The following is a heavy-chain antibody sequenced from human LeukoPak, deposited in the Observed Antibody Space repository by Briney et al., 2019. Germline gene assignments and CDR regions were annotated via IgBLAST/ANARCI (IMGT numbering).Heavy chain of an antibody. CDR2: IYPSGSS. J-gene: IGHJ4*02. CDR1: GGSFSGYY. V-gene: IGHV4-4*09. CDR3: ARSPPAPKQFDY. Sequence: SETLSLTCAVYGGSFSGYYWSWIRQPPGKGLEWIGYIYPSGSSNYNPSLKSRVTISVDTSKNQFSLKLSSVIAADTAVYYCARSPPAPKQFDYWGQGTLVTVSS. D-gene: IGHD2-2*01.